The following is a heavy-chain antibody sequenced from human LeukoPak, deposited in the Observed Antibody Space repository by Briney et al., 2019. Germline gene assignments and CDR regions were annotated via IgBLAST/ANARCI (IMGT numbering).Heavy chain of an antibody. CDR1: GFSLSGYW. Sequence: GGSPRLSCEVSGFSLSGYWMSWVRQTPGKGLEWVANIIQDGSDKYYVDSVKGRFTISRDNAKNSLYLQMNSLKAGDTAVYYCARGVAGDYIMSKYYFFYMDVWGKGTTVTVSS. CDR3: ARGVAGDYIMSKYYFFYMDV. J-gene: IGHJ6*03. CDR2: IIQDGSDK. D-gene: IGHD6-19*01. V-gene: IGHV3-7*01.